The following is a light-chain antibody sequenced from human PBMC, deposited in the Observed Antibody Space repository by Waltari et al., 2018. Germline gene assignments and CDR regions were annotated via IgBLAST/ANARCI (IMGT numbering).Light chain of an antibody. CDR3: QTGGFGIWV. V-gene: IGLV4-69*01. J-gene: IGLJ3*02. Sequence: QLLLTQSPSASASLGASVKLTCTVSSGHSNYAIAWPQQHPQKGPRYLMKVNSDGSHTKGDGIPERFSGASSGAERYLIISSLQAEDEADYYCQTGGFGIWVFGGGTTLTVL. CDR2: VNSDGSH. CDR1: SGHSNYA.